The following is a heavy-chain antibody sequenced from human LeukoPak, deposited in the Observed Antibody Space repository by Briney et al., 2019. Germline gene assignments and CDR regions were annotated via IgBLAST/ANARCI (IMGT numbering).Heavy chain of an antibody. CDR1: GGSISSHY. J-gene: IGHJ4*02. CDR3: ATSRRGTRYSFDY. D-gene: IGHD1-14*01. CDR2: IYYSGST. Sequence: SATLSLTCTVSGGSISSHYWSWIRPPPGKGLEWIGYIYYSGSTNYDPSLKSRVTISVDTSKNQFSLKLSSVTAADTAVYYCATSRRGTRYSFDYWGQGTLVTVSS. V-gene: IGHV4-59*11.